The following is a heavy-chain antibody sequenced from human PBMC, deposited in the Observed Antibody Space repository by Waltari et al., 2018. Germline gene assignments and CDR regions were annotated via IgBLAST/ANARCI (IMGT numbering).Heavy chain of an antibody. CDR2: ISYDGSNK. CDR3: ARELKGDYFDY. D-gene: IGHD2-8*01. CDR1: GFTFSSYA. J-gene: IGHJ4*02. V-gene: IGHV3-30-3*01. Sequence: QVQLVESGGGVVQPGRSLRLSCAASGFTFSSYAMHWVRQAPGKGLEWVAVISYDGSNKYCADSVKGRFTISRDNSKNTLYLQMNSLRAEDTAVYYCARELKGDYFDYWGQGTLVTVSS.